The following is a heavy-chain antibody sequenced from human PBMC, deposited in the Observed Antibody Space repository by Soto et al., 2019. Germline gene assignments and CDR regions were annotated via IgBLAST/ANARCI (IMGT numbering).Heavy chain of an antibody. V-gene: IGHV3-11*04. CDR2: IRTSDSSI. CDR3: ATTRAGYYYYGMDV. Sequence: SWISQKTGKGLGWISHIRTSDSSIYYADSVKGRFTTSRDSAKNSHYLQMNSLRDEDTAVYYCATTRAGYYYYGMDVWGQGTTVTVSS. J-gene: IGHJ6*02. D-gene: IGHD1-26*01.